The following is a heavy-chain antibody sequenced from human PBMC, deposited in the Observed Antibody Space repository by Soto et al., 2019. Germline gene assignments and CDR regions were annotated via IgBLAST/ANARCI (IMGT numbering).Heavy chain of an antibody. Sequence: PSETLSLTCTVSGGSIISGDYYWIWIRQPPGKGLEWIGYIYYSGSTYYNPSLKSRVTISVDTSKNQFSLKLSSVTAADTAVYYCAREWGEGRYDYVWGSYRYRAFDIWGQGTMVTVSS. CDR1: GGSIISGDYY. CDR2: IYYSGST. CDR3: AREWGEGRYDYVWGSYRYRAFDI. V-gene: IGHV4-30-4*01. J-gene: IGHJ3*02. D-gene: IGHD3-16*02.